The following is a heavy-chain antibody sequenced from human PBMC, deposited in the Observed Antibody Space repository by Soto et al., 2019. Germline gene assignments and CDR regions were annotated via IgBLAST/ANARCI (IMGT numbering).Heavy chain of an antibody. J-gene: IGHJ4*02. CDR1: GDSVSSDAYY. V-gene: IGHV4-61*08. CDR2: ILSSGGT. D-gene: IGHD6-19*01. CDR3: AKGFSSGLYVDS. Sequence: SETLSLTCSVSGDSVSSDAYYWTWIRQPPGKTLEWVGFILSSGGTSTNPSLRSRLSMSVDTSRNQFSMRLTSVTAADTGVYFCAKGFSSGLYVDSWGRGTLVTVSS.